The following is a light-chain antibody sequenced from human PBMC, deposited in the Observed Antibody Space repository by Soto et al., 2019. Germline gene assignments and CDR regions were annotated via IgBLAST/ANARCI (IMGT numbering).Light chain of an antibody. V-gene: IGKV3-20*01. CDR2: GAS. Sequence: EIFMTQSPSTLSVSPVEIATLSCTASQSVSSSYLAWYQQKPGQAPRLLIYGASSRATGIPDRFSGSGSGTDFTLTISRLEPEDFAVYYCQQYGSSPRTFGQGTRLEI. J-gene: IGKJ5*01. CDR3: QQYGSSPRT. CDR1: QSVSSSY.